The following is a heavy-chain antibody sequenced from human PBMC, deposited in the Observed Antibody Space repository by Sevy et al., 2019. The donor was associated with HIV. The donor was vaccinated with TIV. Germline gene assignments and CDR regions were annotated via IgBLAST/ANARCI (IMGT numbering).Heavy chain of an antibody. CDR2: ISRSRSTI. CDR1: GFTFSSYS. Sequence: GGSLRPSCAASGFTFSSYSMNWVRQAQGKGMEWVSYISRSRSTIYYADSVKGRFTKSRDNAKNSLCLQMNSLRDEDTAVYYCGRERKMYDSSGYYFHFDYWGQGTLVTVSS. D-gene: IGHD3-22*01. J-gene: IGHJ4*02. V-gene: IGHV3-48*02. CDR3: GRERKMYDSSGYYFHFDY.